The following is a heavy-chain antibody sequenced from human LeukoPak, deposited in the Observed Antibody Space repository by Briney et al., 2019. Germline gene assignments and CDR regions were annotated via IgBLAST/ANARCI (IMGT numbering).Heavy chain of an antibody. CDR1: EFTFSSYA. J-gene: IGHJ4*02. CDR2: ISYHGSNK. D-gene: IGHD2-2*01. V-gene: IGHV3-30*18. CDR3: AKNTHAYAEIFDY. Sequence: PGGSLRLSCAASEFTFSSYAMHWVRQAPGKGLEWVAFISYHGSNKYYADSVKGRFTIPRDNSKNTLFLQMNSLRAEDTAVYYCAKNTHAYAEIFDYWGQGTLVTVSS.